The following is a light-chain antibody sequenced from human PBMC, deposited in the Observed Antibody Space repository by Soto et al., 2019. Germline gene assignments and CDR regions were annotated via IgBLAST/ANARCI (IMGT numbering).Light chain of an antibody. J-gene: IGKJ3*01. CDR2: GAS. V-gene: IGKV3-15*01. CDR3: QQYNSCLGT. CDR1: QSVSSN. Sequence: EIVMTQSPATLSVSPGERATLSCRASQSVSSNLAWYQQKPGQAPRLLIYGASTRATGIPARFSGSGSGTEFTLTIRSLQSEDFAVYYCQQYNSCLGTFGPGTKVDI.